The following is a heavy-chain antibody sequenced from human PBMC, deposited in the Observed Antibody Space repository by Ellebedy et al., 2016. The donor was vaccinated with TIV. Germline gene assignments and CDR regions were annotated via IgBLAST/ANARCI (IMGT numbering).Heavy chain of an antibody. D-gene: IGHD3-22*01. Sequence: AASVKVSCKASGYTFTTLDINWVRQATGQGLEWMGWMSPKNGNTGLAQKFQGRVTIFADDFSSKAYMELSGLTSEDTAVYYCARDLHAPVILGFFDFWGRGSLLTISS. CDR1: GYTFTTLD. CDR2: MSPKNGNT. V-gene: IGHV1-8*01. J-gene: IGHJ4*02. CDR3: ARDLHAPVILGFFDF.